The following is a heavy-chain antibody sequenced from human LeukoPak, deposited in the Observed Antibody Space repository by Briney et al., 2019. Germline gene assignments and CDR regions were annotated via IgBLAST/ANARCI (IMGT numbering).Heavy chain of an antibody. D-gene: IGHD2-2*01. J-gene: IGHJ4*02. V-gene: IGHV3-23*01. CDR1: GFTFSSYA. CDR3: ATYCSSTSCLDY. CDR2: ISGSGGST. Sequence: GGSLRLSCAASGFTFSSYAMSWVRQAPGKGLEWVSAISGSGGSTYYADSVKGRFTISRDNSKNTLYLQMNSLRAEDTAVYYCATYCSSTSCLDYWGQGTLVTVSS.